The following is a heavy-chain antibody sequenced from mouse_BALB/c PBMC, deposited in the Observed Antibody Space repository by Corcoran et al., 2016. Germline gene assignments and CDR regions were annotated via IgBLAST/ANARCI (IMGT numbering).Heavy chain of an antibody. CDR2: IYWDDDK. CDR3: ARIYYYGSSYYFDY. D-gene: IGHD1-1*01. CDR1: GFSLSTSGMG. V-gene: IGHV8-12*01. Sequence: QVTLKESGPGILQPSQTLSLTCSFSGFSLSTSGMGVSWIRQPSGKGLEWLAYIYWDDDKRYNPSLKSRLTISKDTSSNQVFLKITSVDTADTATYYCARIYYYGSSYYFDYWGQGTTLTVSS. J-gene: IGHJ2*01.